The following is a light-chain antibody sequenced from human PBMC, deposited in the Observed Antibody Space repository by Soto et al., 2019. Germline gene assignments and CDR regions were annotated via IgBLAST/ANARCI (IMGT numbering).Light chain of an antibody. Sequence: QSALTQPASVSGSPGQSITISCTGTSSDIGTYNYVSWYQQHPGQAPKLMIYDVSNRPSGVSDRFSGSKSGNTASPTISGLQPEDEADYYCYSCSRSSGTRHVFGTGTKLTVL. J-gene: IGLJ1*01. V-gene: IGLV2-14*03. CDR2: DVS. CDR1: SSDIGTYNY. CDR3: YSCSRSSGTRHV.